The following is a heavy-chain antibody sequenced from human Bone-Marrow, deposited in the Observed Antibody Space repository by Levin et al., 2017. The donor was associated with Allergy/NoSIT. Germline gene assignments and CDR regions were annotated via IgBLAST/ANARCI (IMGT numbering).Heavy chain of an antibody. Sequence: LSLTCAASGFTFSSYPMHWVRQAPGKGLDWVAVIWYDGSNKHYADSVKWRFTISRDNSKNTLYLQMNSLSAEDTAIYYCARDHPTAMDYWGQGTLVTVSS. V-gene: IGHV3-33*01. J-gene: IGHJ4*02. CDR2: IWYDGSNK. CDR3: ARDHPTAMDY. CDR1: GFTFSSYP.